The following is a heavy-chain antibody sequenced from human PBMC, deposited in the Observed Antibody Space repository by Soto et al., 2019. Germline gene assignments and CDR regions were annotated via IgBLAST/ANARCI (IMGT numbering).Heavy chain of an antibody. CDR1: GFTFSNAW. J-gene: IGHJ4*02. V-gene: IGHV3-15*07. CDR3: TTGSYDSSGSMDY. D-gene: IGHD3-22*01. CDR2: IKSKTDGGTT. Sequence: GGSLRLSCAASGFTFSNAWMNWVRQAPGKGLEWVGRIKSKTDGGTTDYTAPVKGRFTISRDDSKNTLYLQMNSLKTEDTAVYYCTTGSYDSSGSMDYWGQGTLVTVSS.